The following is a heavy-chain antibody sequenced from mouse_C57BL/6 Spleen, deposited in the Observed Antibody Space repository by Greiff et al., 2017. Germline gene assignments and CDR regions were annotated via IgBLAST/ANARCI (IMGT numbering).Heavy chain of an antibody. CDR3: ASITTVVAPYAMDY. V-gene: IGHV14-3*01. J-gene: IGHJ4*01. CDR1: GFNIKNTY. CDR2: IDPANGNT. Sequence: EVQLQQSVAELVRPGASVKLSCTASGFNIKNTYMHWMKQRPEQGLEWIGRIDPANGNTKYAPKFQGKDTITADTSSNTAYLQLSSLTSEDTAIYYCASITTVVAPYAMDYWGQGTSVTVSS. D-gene: IGHD1-1*01.